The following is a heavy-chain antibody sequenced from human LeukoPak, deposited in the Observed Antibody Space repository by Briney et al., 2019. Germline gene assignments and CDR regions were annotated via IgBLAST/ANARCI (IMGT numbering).Heavy chain of an antibody. CDR3: ARQYGYDYGSAYFDY. Sequence: SETLSLTCTVSGGSIGGSSYYWGWIRQSPGKGLEWIGSIYYSGKIYNNPSLKGRVTLSRDTSKNQFSLRPSSMTAADTAVYYCARQYGYDYGSAYFDYWGQGTLVTVSS. CDR1: GGSIGGSSYY. D-gene: IGHD3-10*01. CDR2: IYYSGKI. J-gene: IGHJ4*02. V-gene: IGHV4-39*01.